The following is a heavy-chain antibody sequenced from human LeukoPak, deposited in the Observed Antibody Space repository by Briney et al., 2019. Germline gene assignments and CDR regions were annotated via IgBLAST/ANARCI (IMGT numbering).Heavy chain of an antibody. CDR3: ARVFVGYCSGGSCPWDY. CDR1: GFTFSSYS. D-gene: IGHD2-15*01. CDR2: ISSSSSTI. Sequence: HPGGSLRLSCAASGFTFSSYSMNWVRQAPGKGLEWVSYISSSSSTIYYADSVKGRFTISRDNAKNSLYLQMNSLRDEDTAVYYCARVFVGYCSGGSCPWDYWGQGTLVTVSS. V-gene: IGHV3-48*02. J-gene: IGHJ4*02.